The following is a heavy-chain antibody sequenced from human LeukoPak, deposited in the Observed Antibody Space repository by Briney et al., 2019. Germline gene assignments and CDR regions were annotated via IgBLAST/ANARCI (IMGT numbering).Heavy chain of an antibody. CDR1: GYTFTGYY. D-gene: IGHD3-3*01. Sequence: ASVKVSCKASGYTFTGYYMHWVRQAPGQALEWMGWMNPNSRGTNCAQKFQGRVTMTRDTSISTAYMELSRLRSDDTAVYYCARDLVGGRSGYYDFWSGYWYNWFDPWGQGTLVTVSS. CDR3: ARDLVGGRSGYYDFWSGYWYNWFDP. CDR2: MNPNSRGT. V-gene: IGHV1-2*02. J-gene: IGHJ5*02.